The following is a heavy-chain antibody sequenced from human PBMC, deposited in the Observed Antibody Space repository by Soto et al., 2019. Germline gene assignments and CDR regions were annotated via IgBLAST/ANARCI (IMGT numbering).Heavy chain of an antibody. CDR1: GGSISSYY. D-gene: IGHD3-3*01. V-gene: IGHV4-59*01. Sequence: SETLSLTCPVSGGSISSYYWSWIRQPPGKGLEWIGYIYYSGSTNYNPSLKSRVTISVDTSKNQFSLKLSSVTAADTAVYYCARSLYYDFWSGYSDAFDIWGQGTMVTVSS. J-gene: IGHJ3*02. CDR2: IYYSGST. CDR3: ARSLYYDFWSGYSDAFDI.